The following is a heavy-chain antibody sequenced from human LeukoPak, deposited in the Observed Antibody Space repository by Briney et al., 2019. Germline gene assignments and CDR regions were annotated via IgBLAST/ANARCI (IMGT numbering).Heavy chain of an antibody. V-gene: IGHV3-23*01. CDR1: GFTFSSYA. CDR3: AKGNWNSRKDYFDY. CDR2: ISGCGGST. J-gene: IGHJ4*02. D-gene: IGHD1-7*01. Sequence: GGSLRLSCAASGFTFSSYAMSWVRQAPGKGLEWVSAISGCGGSTYYADSVKGRFTISRGNSKNTLYLQMNSLRAEDTAVYYCAKGNWNSRKDYFDYWGQGTLVTVSS.